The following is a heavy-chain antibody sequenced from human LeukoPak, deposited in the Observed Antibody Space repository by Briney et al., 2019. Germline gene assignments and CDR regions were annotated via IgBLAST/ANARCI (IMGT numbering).Heavy chain of an antibody. CDR2: ISYDGSNE. D-gene: IGHD3-22*01. J-gene: IGHJ4*02. Sequence: GGSLRLSCAASGFTFSSYVMHWVRQAPGKGLEWVAIISYDGSNEYYADSVKGRFTISRDNSKNTLYLQMNSLRAADAAVYYCASGYYDSSGYYYEAIGYWGQGTLVTVSS. CDR1: GFTFSSYV. V-gene: IGHV3-30*04. CDR3: ASGYYDSSGYYYEAIGY.